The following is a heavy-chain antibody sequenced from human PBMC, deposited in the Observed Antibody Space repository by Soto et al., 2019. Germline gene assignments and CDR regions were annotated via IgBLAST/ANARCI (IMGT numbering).Heavy chain of an antibody. CDR2: VSGDTGST. CDR3: AKDGSGSYQPTFFDY. Sequence: EVQLLESGGGLVQPGGSLRLSCAVSGITFSSYAMSWVRQAPGKGLEWVSGVSGDTGSTFYADSVKGRCIVSRENSKNTLYLNMNSLRADDTAVYYCAKDGSGSYQPTFFDYWGQGTLVTVSS. D-gene: IGHD1-26*01. J-gene: IGHJ4*02. V-gene: IGHV3-23*01. CDR1: GITFSSYA.